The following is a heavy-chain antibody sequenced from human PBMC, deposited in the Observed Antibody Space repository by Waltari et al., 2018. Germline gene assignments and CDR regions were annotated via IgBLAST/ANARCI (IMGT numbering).Heavy chain of an antibody. V-gene: IGHV4-59*08. D-gene: IGHD2-15*01. CDR1: GDSISSYY. CDR3: GRHRFGWWYDY. CDR2: IYYTGST. J-gene: IGHJ4*02. Sequence: QVQLHESGPGLVKPSETLSLTCSVSGDSISSYYWSWFRQPPGKGLEWIGYIYYTGSTNYNPSLKSRVTISVDTSNNQFSLNLSSVTAADTAVYYCGRHRFGWWYDYWGQGILVTVSS.